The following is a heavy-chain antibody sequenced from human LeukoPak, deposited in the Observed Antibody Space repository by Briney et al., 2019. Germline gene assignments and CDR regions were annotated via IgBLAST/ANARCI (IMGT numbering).Heavy chain of an antibody. V-gene: IGHV4-34*01. Sequence: SETLSLXCAVYGGSFSGYYWSWIRQPPGKGLEWIGEINHSGSTNYNPSLKSRVTISVDTSKNQFSLKLSSVTAADTAVYYCARGNIDIVVVPAAIIIHYFDYWGQGTLVTVSS. CDR2: INHSGST. D-gene: IGHD2-2*01. CDR1: GGSFSGYY. J-gene: IGHJ4*02. CDR3: ARGNIDIVVVPAAIIIHYFDY.